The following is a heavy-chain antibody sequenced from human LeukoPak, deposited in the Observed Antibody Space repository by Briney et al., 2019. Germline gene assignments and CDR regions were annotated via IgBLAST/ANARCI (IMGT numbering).Heavy chain of an antibody. J-gene: IGHJ6*02. CDR2: IYYSGTT. V-gene: IGHV4-31*03. Sequence: QTLSLXXTVSGGXXSSGGYYWSWIRQHPGKGLEWTGYIYYSGTTYYNPSLKCRVTISVDTSKNQFSLKLSSVTAADTAVYYCARDHNYDFWSGYYPYYYYGMDVWGQGTTVTVSS. CDR3: ARDHNYDFWSGYYPYYYYGMDV. CDR1: GGXXSSGGYY. D-gene: IGHD3-3*01.